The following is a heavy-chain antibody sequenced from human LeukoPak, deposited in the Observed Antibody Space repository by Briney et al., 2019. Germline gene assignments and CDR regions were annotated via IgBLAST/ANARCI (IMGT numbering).Heavy chain of an antibody. D-gene: IGHD5-18*01. CDR2: IYPGDSDT. CDR3: ARPADTAMAPFDY. CDR1: GYSFTSYW. Sequence: GESLKISCKGSGYSFTSYWIGWVRQMPGKGLEWMGIIYPGDSDTRYSPSFQGQVTISADKSISTAYLQWSSLKASDTAVYYCARPADTAMAPFDYWGQGTLVTVSS. V-gene: IGHV5-51*01. J-gene: IGHJ4*02.